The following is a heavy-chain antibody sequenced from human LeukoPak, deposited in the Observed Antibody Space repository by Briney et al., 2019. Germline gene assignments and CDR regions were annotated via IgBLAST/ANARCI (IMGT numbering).Heavy chain of an antibody. CDR2: IYPGDSDT. D-gene: IGHD3-22*01. V-gene: IGHV5-51*01. CDR3: ARLNSPTYYYDSSGYSLDY. CDR1: GYSFTNYW. J-gene: IGHJ4*02. Sequence: GGSLQISCQGSGYSFTNYWIGWVRQMPGKGLEWMGIIYPGDSDTRYSPSFQGQVTISADKSISTAYLQWSSLKASDTAMYYCARLNSPTYYYDSSGYSLDYWGQGTLVTVSS.